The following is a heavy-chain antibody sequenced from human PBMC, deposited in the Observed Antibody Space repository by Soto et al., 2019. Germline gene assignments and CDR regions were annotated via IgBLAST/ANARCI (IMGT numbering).Heavy chain of an antibody. V-gene: IGHV6-1*01. CDR2: TYFRSKWYN. Sequence: SLPYDIPGENVPRYRCSSNWLKKTPSRGLEWLGRTYFRSKWYNDYAVSVKSRIIINPDTSNNQFSLQLNSVTPEDTAVYFCAKGDNLGPKTGYAFDPLVQGIMVTVSS. CDR3: AKGDNLGPKTGYAFDP. D-gene: IGHD5-12*01. CDR1: GENVPRYRCS. J-gene: IGHJ5*02.